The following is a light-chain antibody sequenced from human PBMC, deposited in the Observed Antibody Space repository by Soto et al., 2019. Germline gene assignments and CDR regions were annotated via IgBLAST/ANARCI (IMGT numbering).Light chain of an antibody. V-gene: IGLV7-46*01. J-gene: IGLJ3*02. CDR3: RLSYSGALPV. CDR1: TGEVTSGHY. CDR2: DTS. Sequence: QAVVTQEPSLTVSPGGTVTLTCGSSTGEVTSGHYPYWFQQKPGQAPRTLIYDTSDKHSWTPARFSGSLLGGKAALTLSGAQPEDEAEYYCRLSYSGALPVFGGGTKVTVL.